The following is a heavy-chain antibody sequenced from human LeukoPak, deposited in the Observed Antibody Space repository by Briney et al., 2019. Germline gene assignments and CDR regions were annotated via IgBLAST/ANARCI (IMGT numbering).Heavy chain of an antibody. D-gene: IGHD3-9*01. V-gene: IGHV3-23*01. CDR3: AKDITGYYRPIDY. CDR2: ISGGGGST. Sequence: GGSLRLSCAASGFTFSSYAMSWVRQAPGKGLEWVSAISGGGGSTYYANSVEGRFTISRDNSKNMLYLQMNSLRAEDTAVYYCAKDITGYYRPIDYWGQGTLVTVSS. CDR1: GFTFSSYA. J-gene: IGHJ4*02.